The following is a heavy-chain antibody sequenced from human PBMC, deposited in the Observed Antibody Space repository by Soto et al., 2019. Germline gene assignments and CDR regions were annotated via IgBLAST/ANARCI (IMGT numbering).Heavy chain of an antibody. Sequence: PSETLSLTCTVSGGSISSYYWSWIRQPPGKGLEWIGYIYYSGSTNYNPSLKSRVTISVDTSKNQFSLKLSSVTAADTAVYYCARVELEYYDSSGYLGPFDYRAQGTPVTVSS. CDR3: ARVELEYYDSSGYLGPFDY. D-gene: IGHD3-22*01. CDR2: IYYSGST. V-gene: IGHV4-59*01. CDR1: GGSISSYY. J-gene: IGHJ4*02.